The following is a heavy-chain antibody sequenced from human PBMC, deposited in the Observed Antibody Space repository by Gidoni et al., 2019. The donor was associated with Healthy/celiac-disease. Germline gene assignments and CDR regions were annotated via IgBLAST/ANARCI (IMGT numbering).Heavy chain of an antibody. J-gene: IGHJ4*02. D-gene: IGHD3-3*01. V-gene: IGHV4-38-2*02. CDR1: GYSISSGYY. CDR2: IYHSGST. Sequence: QVQLQESGPGLVKLSETLSLTCAVSGYSISSGYYWGWIRQPPGKGLEWIGSIYHSGSTYYNPSLKSRVTISVDTSKNQFSLKLSAVTAADTAVYYCARDDGITMFGVVTHYYFDYWGQGTLVTVSS. CDR3: ARDDGITMFGVVTHYYFDY.